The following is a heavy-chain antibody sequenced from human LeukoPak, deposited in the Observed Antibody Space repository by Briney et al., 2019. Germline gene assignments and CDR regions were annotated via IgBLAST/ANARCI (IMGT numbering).Heavy chain of an antibody. CDR1: GFXFSSYA. D-gene: IGHD6-19*01. CDR3: ARVPSEAYSSGPDAFDI. Sequence: GGSXRXSXAXXGFXFSSYAMHWVRQAPGKGLEWVAVISYDGSNKYYADSVKGRFTISRDNSKNTLYLQMNSLRAEDTAVYYCARVPSEAYSSGPDAFDIWGQGTMVTVSS. J-gene: IGHJ3*02. V-gene: IGHV3-30-3*01. CDR2: ISYDGSNK.